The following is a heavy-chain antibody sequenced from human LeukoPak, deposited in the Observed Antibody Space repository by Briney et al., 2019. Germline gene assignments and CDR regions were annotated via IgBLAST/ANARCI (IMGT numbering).Heavy chain of an antibody. Sequence: SQTLSLTCTVSGGSISSGGYYWSWIRQPPGKGLEWIGYIYHSGSTYYNPSLKSRVTISVDRSKNQFSLKLSSVTAADTAVYYCASQGSSSRGFDYWGQGTLVTVSS. CDR1: GGSISSGGYY. D-gene: IGHD6-6*01. V-gene: IGHV4-30-2*01. CDR3: ASQGSSSRGFDY. J-gene: IGHJ4*02. CDR2: IYHSGST.